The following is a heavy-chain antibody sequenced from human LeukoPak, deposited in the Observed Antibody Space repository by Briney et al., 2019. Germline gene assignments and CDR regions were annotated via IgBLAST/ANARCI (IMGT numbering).Heavy chain of an antibody. CDR1: GGSISSYY. CDR2: IYYSGST. J-gene: IGHJ5*02. V-gene: IGHV4-59*01. D-gene: IGHD3-3*01. Sequence: SETLSLTCTVSGGSISSYYWSWIRQPPGKGLEWIGYIYYSGSTNYNPSLKSRVTISVDTSKNQFSLKLSSVTAADTAVYYCARFYDFWSGSSPENWFDPWGQGTLATVSS. CDR3: ARFYDFWSGSSPENWFDP.